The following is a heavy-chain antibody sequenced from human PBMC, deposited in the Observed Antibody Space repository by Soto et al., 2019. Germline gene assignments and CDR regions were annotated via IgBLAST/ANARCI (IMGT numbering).Heavy chain of an antibody. Sequence: ASVKVSCKASGYTFTSYGISWVRQAPGQGLEWMGWISAYNGNTNYAQKLQGRVTMTTDTSTSMAYMEVMSLGTDDTAVYYCARGREASTSGSSANDAFDIWGQGTMVTVS. J-gene: IGHJ3*02. V-gene: IGHV1-18*01. CDR1: GYTFTSYG. CDR3: ARGREASTSGSSANDAFDI. D-gene: IGHD2-2*01. CDR2: ISAYNGNT.